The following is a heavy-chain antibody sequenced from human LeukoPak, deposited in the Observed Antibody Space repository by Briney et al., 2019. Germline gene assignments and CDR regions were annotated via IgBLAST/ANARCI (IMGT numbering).Heavy chain of an antibody. D-gene: IGHD3-22*01. V-gene: IGHV3-11*01. CDR3: GVLYYDSSGLDY. CDR2: ISSSGSTI. J-gene: IGHJ4*02. CDR1: VFTFSDYY. Sequence: GGSLRLSCAASVFTFSDYYISLILHAPGKRLERVSYISSSGSTIYYADSVTGRFTISRDHAKNSLYLQMNSLRAEDTAVYYCGVLYYDSSGLDYWGQGTLVTVSS.